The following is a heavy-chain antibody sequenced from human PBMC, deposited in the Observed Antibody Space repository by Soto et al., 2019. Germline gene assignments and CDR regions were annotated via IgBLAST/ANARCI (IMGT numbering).Heavy chain of an antibody. J-gene: IGHJ6*02. CDR2: IYPGDSDT. CDR1: GYTFTNYW. Sequence: LKISCKGSGYTFTNYWIGWVRQMPGKGLEWMGIIYPGDSDTKYNPSFQGQVTISADKSITTTYLRWTSLKASDTAIYYCAASIFYYGMDVWGQGTTVTVSS. V-gene: IGHV5-51*01. CDR3: AASIFYYGMDV.